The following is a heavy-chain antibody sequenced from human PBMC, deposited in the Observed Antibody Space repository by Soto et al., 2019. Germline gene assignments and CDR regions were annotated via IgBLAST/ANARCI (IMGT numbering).Heavy chain of an antibody. CDR3: ARDISKSPDPGGVWFDP. CDR2: INPNSGGT. V-gene: IGHV1-2*04. CDR1: GYTFTGYY. Sequence: ASVKVSCKASGYTFTGYYMHWVRQAPGQGLEWMGWINPNSGGTNYAQKYQGWVTMTRDTSISTAYMELCRLRSDDTAVYYCARDISKSPDPGGVWFDPWGQGAPVTVSS. D-gene: IGHD3-16*01. J-gene: IGHJ5*02.